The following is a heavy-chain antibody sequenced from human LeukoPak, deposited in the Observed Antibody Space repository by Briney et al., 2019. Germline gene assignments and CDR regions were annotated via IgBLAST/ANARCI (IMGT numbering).Heavy chain of an antibody. Sequence: SETLSLTCTVSGGSISSSDYYWSWIRRPPGKGLEWIGEIHHSGSTNYNPSLKSRVTISVDTSKNQFSLKLSSVTAADTAVYYCAREGDSSVYYDYWGQGTLVTVSS. CDR1: GGSISSSDYY. D-gene: IGHD3-22*01. CDR3: AREGDSSVYYDY. J-gene: IGHJ4*02. CDR2: IHHSGST. V-gene: IGHV4-39*07.